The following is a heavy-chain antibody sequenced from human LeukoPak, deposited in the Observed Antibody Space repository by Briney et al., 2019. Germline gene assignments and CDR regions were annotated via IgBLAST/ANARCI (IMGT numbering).Heavy chain of an antibody. Sequence: RTGGSLRLSCAASGFTFSSYAMNWVRQAPGKGLEWVSSISSSSTYIHYADSVKGRFTISRDNAKNSLYLQMDSLRAEDTAVYYCARDDYYDLLTGHLDDAFDIWGQGTMVTVSS. CDR3: ARDDYYDLLTGHLDDAFDI. CDR1: GFTFSSYA. D-gene: IGHD3-9*01. J-gene: IGHJ3*02. V-gene: IGHV3-21*01. CDR2: ISSSSTYI.